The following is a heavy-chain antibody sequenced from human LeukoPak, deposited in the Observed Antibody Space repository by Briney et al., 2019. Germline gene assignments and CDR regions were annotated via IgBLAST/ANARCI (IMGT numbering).Heavy chain of an antibody. CDR1: GDSVSSNSAA. Sequence: SQTLSLTCAISGDSVSSNSAAWHWIRQSPSRGLEWLGRTYYRSKWYNDYAVSVKSRITINPDTSKNQFSLQLNSVTPEDTAVYYCARYSTYYYDSSGYDAFDIWGQGTMVTVSS. V-gene: IGHV6-1*01. CDR2: TYYRSKWYN. CDR3: ARYSTYYYDSSGYDAFDI. D-gene: IGHD3-22*01. J-gene: IGHJ3*02.